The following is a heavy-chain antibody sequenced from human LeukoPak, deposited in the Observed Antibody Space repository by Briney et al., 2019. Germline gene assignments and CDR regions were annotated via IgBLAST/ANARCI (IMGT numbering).Heavy chain of an antibody. J-gene: IGHJ4*02. CDR1: GFTFSSYA. D-gene: IGHD2-2*02. Sequence: GGSLRLSCAASGFTFSSYAMGWARQAPGKGLEWVSAISGSGSNTYYADSVQGRFTISRDNSKNTLYLQMNSLRAEDTAVYYCARIPHPSYCFDYWGQGTLVTVSS. CDR2: ISGSGSNT. V-gene: IGHV3-23*01. CDR3: ARIPHPSYCFDY.